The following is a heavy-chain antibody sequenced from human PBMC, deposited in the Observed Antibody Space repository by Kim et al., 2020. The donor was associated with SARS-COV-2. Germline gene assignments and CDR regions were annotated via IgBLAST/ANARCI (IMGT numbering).Heavy chain of an antibody. V-gene: IGHV3-15*01. D-gene: IGHD3-22*01. J-gene: IGHJ4*02. CDR1: GFTFSNAW. CDR3: TTDHPYMIGDNRIDY. Sequence: GGSLRLSCAASGFTFSNAWMSWVRQAPGKGLEWVGRIKSKTDGGTTDYAAPVKGRFTISRDDSKNTLYLQMNSLKTEDTAVYYCTTDHPYMIGDNRIDYWGQGTLVTVSS. CDR2: IKSKTDGGTT.